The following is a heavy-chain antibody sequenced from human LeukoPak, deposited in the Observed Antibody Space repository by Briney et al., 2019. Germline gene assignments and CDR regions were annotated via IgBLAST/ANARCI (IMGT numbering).Heavy chain of an antibody. D-gene: IGHD5-18*01. CDR2: ITSGGDYI. CDR1: GFTFNTFN. V-gene: IGHV3-21*01. Sequence: GGSLRLSCAASGFTFNTFNMNWVRQAPGKGLEWVSSITSGGDYIYYADSVKGRFTISRDNAKNSLYLQMNSLRAEDTAVYYCASERGYSYGYWVYFDYWGQGTLVTVSS. CDR3: ASERGYSYGYWVYFDY. J-gene: IGHJ4*02.